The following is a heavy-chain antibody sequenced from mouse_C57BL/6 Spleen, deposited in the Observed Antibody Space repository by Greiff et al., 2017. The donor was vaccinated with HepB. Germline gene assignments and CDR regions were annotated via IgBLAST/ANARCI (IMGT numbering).Heavy chain of an antibody. D-gene: IGHD1-1*01. CDR2: IYPGSGST. CDR1: GYTFTSYW. V-gene: IGHV1-55*01. J-gene: IGHJ2*01. CDR3: ARFFYYGSSPFYFDY. Sequence: QVQLQQPGAELVKPGASVKMSCKASGYTFTSYWITWVKQRPGQGLEWIGDIYPGSGSTNYNEKFKSKATLTVDTSSSTAYMQLRSLTSEDSAVYYCARFFYYGSSPFYFDYWGQGTTLTVSS.